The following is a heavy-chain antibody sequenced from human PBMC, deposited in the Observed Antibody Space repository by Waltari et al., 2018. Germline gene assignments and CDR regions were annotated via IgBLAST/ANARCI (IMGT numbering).Heavy chain of an antibody. V-gene: IGHV4-39*01. J-gene: IGHJ3*02. D-gene: IGHD3-16*02. Sequence: QLPLQESGPGLVTPSETLSLTCTVSVGSISSSSYSWGWIRQPPGKGLEWIGSIYYSGSTYYNPSLKSRVTISVDTSKNQFSLKLSSVTAADTAVYYCASVVGGAFDIWGQGTMVTVSS. CDR3: ASVVGGAFDI. CDR1: VGSISSSSYS. CDR2: IYYSGST.